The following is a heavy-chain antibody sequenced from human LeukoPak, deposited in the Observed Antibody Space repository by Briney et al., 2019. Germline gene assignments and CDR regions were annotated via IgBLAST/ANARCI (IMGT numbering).Heavy chain of an antibody. J-gene: IGHJ4*02. CDR3: ARTYYYDSTTYYFEY. Sequence: SVKISCKASGGTFNTYAINWVRQAPGQGLEWMGGIIPIFGTSNYAQKFQGRVTITADESTGTAYMELSSLRSEDTAVYYCARTYYYDSTTYYFEYWGQGTLVTVSS. CDR1: GGTFNTYA. V-gene: IGHV1-69*13. CDR2: IIPIFGTS. D-gene: IGHD3-22*01.